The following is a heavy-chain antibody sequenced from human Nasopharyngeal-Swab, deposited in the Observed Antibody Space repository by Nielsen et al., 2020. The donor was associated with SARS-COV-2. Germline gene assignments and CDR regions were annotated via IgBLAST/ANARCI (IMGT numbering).Heavy chain of an antibody. CDR2: VYPGDYDS. CDR1: GYDFSNHW. V-gene: IGHV5-51*01. D-gene: IGHD3-22*01. Sequence: GESLKISCKGSGYDFSNHWIAWVRQKPGKGLEWMGIVYPGDYDSRYSPSFQGQVNISADKSIRTAYLQWSSLKASDTAMYYCARLWSSYGSSGYSWFDPWGQGTLVTVSS. J-gene: IGHJ5*02. CDR3: ARLWSSYGSSGYSWFDP.